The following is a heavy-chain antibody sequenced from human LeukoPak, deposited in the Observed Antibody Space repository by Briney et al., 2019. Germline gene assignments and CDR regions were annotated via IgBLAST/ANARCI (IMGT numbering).Heavy chain of an antibody. CDR2: INHSGST. CDR1: GGSFSGYY. V-gene: IGHV4-34*01. Sequence: SETLSLTCAVYGGSFSGYYWSWIRQPPGKGLEWIGEINHSGSTNYNPSLKSRVTMSVDTSKNQFSLKLSSVTAADTAVYYCARVPSPNYYMDVWGKGTTVTISS. CDR3: ARVPSPNYYMDV. J-gene: IGHJ6*03.